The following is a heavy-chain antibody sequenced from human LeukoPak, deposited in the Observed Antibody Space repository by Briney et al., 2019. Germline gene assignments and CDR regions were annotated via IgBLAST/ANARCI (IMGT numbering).Heavy chain of an antibody. CDR3: VKDLTGSYNPIFDY. Sequence: GGSLRLSCAASGFTFSHYGMHWVRQAPGKGLEWVAFVRPDGSDKYYADSVKGRCTISRDNSKSTLYLQMSSLRPEDTAVYHCVKDLTGSYNPIFDYWGQGTLVTVSA. CDR2: VRPDGSDK. J-gene: IGHJ4*02. D-gene: IGHD3-10*01. CDR1: GFTFSHYG. V-gene: IGHV3-30*02.